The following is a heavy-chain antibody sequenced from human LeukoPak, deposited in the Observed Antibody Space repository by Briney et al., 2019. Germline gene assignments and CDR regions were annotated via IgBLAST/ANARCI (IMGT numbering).Heavy chain of an antibody. CDR3: ARAQQQRWDVFDI. CDR2: IYHSGST. J-gene: IGHJ3*02. CDR1: GYSISSHYY. Sequence: SETLSLTCTVSGYSISSHYYWGWIRQPPGRGLEWIGSIYHSGSTYYNPSLKSRVTISVASPKNHLSLKLSSVTAADTVEYYCARAQQQRWDVFDIWGQGTLVTVSS. V-gene: IGHV4-38-2*02. D-gene: IGHD6-13*01.